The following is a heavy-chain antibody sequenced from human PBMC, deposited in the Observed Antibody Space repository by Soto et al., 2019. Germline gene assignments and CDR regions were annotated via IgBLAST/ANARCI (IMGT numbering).Heavy chain of an antibody. J-gene: IGHJ4*02. CDR2: IYYSGIT. CDR1: GVSISNSIYY. CDR3: ARHGSN. V-gene: IGHV4-39*01. Sequence: SETLSLTCTFSGVSISNSIYYLGWIRRPPGKGLEWIGTIYYSGITYYNPSLKSRVTISVDTSKNQFSLKLTSVTAADTAVYYCARHGSNWGQGTLVTVSS.